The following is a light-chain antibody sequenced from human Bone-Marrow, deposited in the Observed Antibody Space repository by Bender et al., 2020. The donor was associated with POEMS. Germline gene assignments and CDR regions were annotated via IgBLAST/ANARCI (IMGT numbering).Light chain of an antibody. J-gene: IGLJ3*02. Sequence: QSALTQPRSVSGSPGQSVTISCTGSSSNIGAGYDVHWYQQLPGTAPKLLIYGNSNRPSGVPDRFSGSQSGTSASLAITGLQSEDEAAYFCQSYDSDLNGWVFGGGTKLTVL. V-gene: IGLV1-40*01. CDR3: QSYDSDLNGWV. CDR2: GNS. CDR1: SSNIGAGYD.